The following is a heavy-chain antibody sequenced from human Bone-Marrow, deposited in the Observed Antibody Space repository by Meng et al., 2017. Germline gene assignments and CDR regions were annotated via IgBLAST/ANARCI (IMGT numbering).Heavy chain of an antibody. CDR1: GGSISSSNG. D-gene: IGHD2-15*01. V-gene: IGHV4-4*02. CDR2: IYHSGST. CDR3: AREEGYCSGGSCYPTGYFDY. J-gene: IGHJ4*02. Sequence: GELAGSGPTLVRPSGPLSLPWSASGGSISSSNGWSWVRQPPGKGLEWIGEIYHSGSTNYNPSLKSRVTISVDKSKNQFSLKLSSVTAADTAVYYCAREEGYCSGGSCYPTGYFDYWGQGTLVTVSS.